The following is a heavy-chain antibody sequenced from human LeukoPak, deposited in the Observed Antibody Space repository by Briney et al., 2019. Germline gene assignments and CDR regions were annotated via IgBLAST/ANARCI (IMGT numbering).Heavy chain of an antibody. J-gene: IGHJ4*02. D-gene: IGHD3-16*01. CDR2: IYHSGST. V-gene: IGHV4-38-2*02. CDR1: GYSISSGYY. Sequence: SETLSLTCTVSGYSISSGYYWGWIRQPPGKGLEWIGSIYHSGSTYYNPSLQSRVTISVDTSKNQFSLKLSSVTAADTAVYYCAREEAGEFYFDYWGQGTLVTVSS. CDR3: AREEAGEFYFDY.